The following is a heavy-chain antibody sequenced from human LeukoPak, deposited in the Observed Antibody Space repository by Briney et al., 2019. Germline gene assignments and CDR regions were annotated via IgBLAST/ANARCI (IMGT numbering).Heavy chain of an antibody. D-gene: IGHD2-2*01. Sequence: GGSLRLSCAASGFTFSSYGMHWVRQAPGKGLEWVAVIWYDGSNKYYADSVKGRFTISRDNSKNTLYLQMNSLRAEDTAVYYCALLAYCSSTSCCNRDYWGQGTLVTVSS. CDR2: IWYDGSNK. CDR3: ALLAYCSSTSCCNRDY. CDR1: GFTFSSYG. V-gene: IGHV3-33*01. J-gene: IGHJ4*02.